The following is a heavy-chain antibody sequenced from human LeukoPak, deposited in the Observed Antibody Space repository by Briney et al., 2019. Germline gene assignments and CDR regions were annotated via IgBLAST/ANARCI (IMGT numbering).Heavy chain of an antibody. CDR3: ARSYSSLRDFDY. D-gene: IGHD5-18*01. V-gene: IGHV3-30-3*01. Sequence: GGSLRLSCAASGFIFSSYAMHWVRQAPGKGLEWVAVISYDGSNKYYADSVRGRFTISRDNSKNTLYVQMNSLRAEDTAVYYCARSYSSLRDFDYWGQGTLVTVSS. CDR1: GFIFSSYA. CDR2: ISYDGSNK. J-gene: IGHJ4*02.